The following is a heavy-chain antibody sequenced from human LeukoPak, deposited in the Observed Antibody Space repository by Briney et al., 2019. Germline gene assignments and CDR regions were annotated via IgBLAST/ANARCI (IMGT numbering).Heavy chain of an antibody. D-gene: IGHD4-11*01. CDR3: TTDMDPGLPRYYYYMDV. CDR1: GFTFSNAW. Sequence: PGGSLRLSCAASGFTFSNAWMSWVRQAPGKGLEWVGRIKSKTDGGTTDYAAPVKGRFTISRDDSKNTLYLQMNSLKTEDTAVYYCTTDMDPGLPRYYYYMDVWGKGTTVTVPS. J-gene: IGHJ6*03. CDR2: IKSKTDGGTT. V-gene: IGHV3-15*01.